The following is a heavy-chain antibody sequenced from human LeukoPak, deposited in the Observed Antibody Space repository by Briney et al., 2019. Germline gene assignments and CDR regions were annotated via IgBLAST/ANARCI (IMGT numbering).Heavy chain of an antibody. CDR3: ARDSYLFRAFFTGSHFDY. J-gene: IGHJ4*02. D-gene: IGHD1-26*01. Sequence: GRSLRLSCAASGFTFSSSGLHWVRQAPGKGLEWVAVISFDGSKKYYADSVKGRFAISRDNSKNTLFLQMNSLGSDDTAVYYCARDSYLFRAFFTGSHFDYWGQGTLVTVSS. CDR1: GFTFSSSG. V-gene: IGHV3-30*03. CDR2: ISFDGSKK.